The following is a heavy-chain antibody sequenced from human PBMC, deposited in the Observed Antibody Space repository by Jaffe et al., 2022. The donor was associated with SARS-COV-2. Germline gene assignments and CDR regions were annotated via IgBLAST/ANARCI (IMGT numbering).Heavy chain of an antibody. J-gene: IGHJ4*02. D-gene: IGHD6-6*01. CDR1: GYTFTTYS. CDR2: INAGDGDT. V-gene: IGHV1-3*01. CDR3: ARDGARSSSSHYQLDQ. Sequence: QVQLVQSGAEVKKPGASVKVSCKASGYTFTTYSIHWVRQAPGQRLEWMGWINAGDGDTKYSQNFQGRVTISWDTSASTTYMELSSLRSDDTAVYYCARDGARSSSSHYQLDQWGQGTLVTVSP.